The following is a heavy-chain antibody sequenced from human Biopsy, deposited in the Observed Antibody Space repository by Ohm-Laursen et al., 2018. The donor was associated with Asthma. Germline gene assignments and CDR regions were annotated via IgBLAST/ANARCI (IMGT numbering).Heavy chain of an antibody. CDR2: TRNKANSYTT. V-gene: IGHV3-72*01. Sequence: GSLRLSCTASGFTFSNAWMSWVRQAPGKGLEWVGRTRNKANSYTTEYAASVKGRFTIPRDDSKNSLYLQMNSLKTEDTAVYYCASDLGGYYYDSSGYSSDYWGQGTLVTVSS. CDR1: GFTFSNAW. CDR3: ASDLGGYYYDSSGYSSDY. D-gene: IGHD3-22*01. J-gene: IGHJ4*02.